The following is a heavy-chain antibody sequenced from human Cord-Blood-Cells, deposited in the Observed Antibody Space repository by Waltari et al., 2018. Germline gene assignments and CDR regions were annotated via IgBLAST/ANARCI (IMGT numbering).Heavy chain of an antibody. CDR1: GYSISSGYY. CDR2: IYHSGST. V-gene: IGHV4-38-2*02. D-gene: IGHD3-3*01. CDR3: AGLDVLRFLEWFDAFDI. J-gene: IGHJ3*02. Sequence: QVQLQESGPGLVKPSETLSLTCTVSGYSISSGYYWGWIRQPPGKGLEWIGSIYHSGSTYYNPSLKSRVTIAVDTSKNQFSLKLSSVTAADTAVYYCAGLDVLRFLEWFDAFDIWGQGTMVTVSS.